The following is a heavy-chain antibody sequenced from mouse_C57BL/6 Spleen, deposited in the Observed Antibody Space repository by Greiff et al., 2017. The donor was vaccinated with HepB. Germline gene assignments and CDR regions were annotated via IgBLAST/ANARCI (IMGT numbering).Heavy chain of an antibody. J-gene: IGHJ3*01. D-gene: IGHD2-12*01. CDR3: ERPGNYYSPWFSY. CDR2: IYPGSGST. V-gene: IGHV1-55*01. CDR1: GYTFTSYW. Sequence: VQLQQPGAELVKPGASVKMSCKASGYTFTSYWITWVKQRPGQGLEWIGDIYPGSGSTNYNEKFKSKATLTVDTSSSTANMQLSSLTSEDSAIYYCERPGNYYSPWFSYWGQGTLVTVSA.